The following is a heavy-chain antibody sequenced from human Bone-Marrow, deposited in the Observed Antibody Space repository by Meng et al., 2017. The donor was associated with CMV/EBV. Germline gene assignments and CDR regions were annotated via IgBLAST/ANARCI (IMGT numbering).Heavy chain of an antibody. V-gene: IGHV4-59*01. D-gene: IGHD5-12*01. Sequence: SETLSLTCTVSNGSISSYYWSWIRQPPGKRLEWIGFIYYSGRTNYNPSVKSRVTMSVDTSKNQLTLKLNSVTAADTAVYYCAREGRGYSAYDPLEYWGQGTLVTVSS. CDR2: IYYSGRT. CDR3: AREGRGYSAYDPLEY. CDR1: NGSISSYY. J-gene: IGHJ4*02.